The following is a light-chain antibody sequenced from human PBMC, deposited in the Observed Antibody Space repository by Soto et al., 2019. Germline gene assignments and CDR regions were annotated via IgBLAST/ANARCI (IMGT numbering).Light chain of an antibody. CDR1: SSNIGSNT. CDR2: GNN. V-gene: IGLV1-44*01. J-gene: IGLJ3*02. Sequence: HSVLTQPPSASGTPGKRVTIACSGRSSNIGSNTGNWYQQFQVTAHKLLIYGNNQRPSGITDRFSGSKSGTSASLAISGLRCEEVVDYYGAAWDDSLHGGVFGGGTKLTV. CDR3: AAWDDSLHGGV.